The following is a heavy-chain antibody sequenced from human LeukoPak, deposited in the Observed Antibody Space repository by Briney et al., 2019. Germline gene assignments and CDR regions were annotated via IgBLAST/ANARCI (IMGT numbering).Heavy chain of an antibody. D-gene: IGHD3-22*01. Sequence: AAVKVSCKASGYTFTGYNMHWVRQAPGQGLEWMGWINPNSGGTKYAHKFQGRVTMTRDTSISTAYMELSRLRSDDTAVYYCARERRSYYYDSSGWIDYWGQGTLVTV. J-gene: IGHJ4*02. V-gene: IGHV1-2*07. CDR1: GYTFTGYN. CDR2: INPNSGGT. CDR3: ARERRSYYYDSSGWIDY.